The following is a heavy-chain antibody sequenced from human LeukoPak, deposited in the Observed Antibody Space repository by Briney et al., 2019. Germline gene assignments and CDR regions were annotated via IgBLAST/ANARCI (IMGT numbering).Heavy chain of an antibody. CDR2: ISAYNGNT. CDR3: ARDSLPYYGSGSNGMDV. V-gene: IGHV1-18*01. CDR1: GYTFTSYG. Sequence: ASVTVSCKASGYTFTSYGISWVRQAPGQGLEWMGWISAYNGNTNYAQKLQGRVTMTTDTSTSTAYMELRSLRSDDTAVYYCARDSLPYYGSGSNGMDVWGQGTTVTVSS. J-gene: IGHJ6*02. D-gene: IGHD3-10*01.